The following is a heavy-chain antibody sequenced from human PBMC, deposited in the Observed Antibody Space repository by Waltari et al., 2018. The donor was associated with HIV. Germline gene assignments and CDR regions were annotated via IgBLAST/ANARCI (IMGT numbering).Heavy chain of an antibody. CDR2: IYPGDSDT. J-gene: IGHJ2*01. V-gene: IGHV5-51*03. CDR1: GYSFSSYW. Sequence: EVQLVQPGAELKKPGESLKISCKSFGYSFSSYWIAWVRQVPGKGLEWMGTIYPGDSDTRYSPSCQGQVTISVDKAANVAYLQWTTLKASDSALYYCARGDYGYSPLWYLDLWGRGTLVTVSS. CDR3: ARGDYGYSPLWYLDL. D-gene: IGHD3-16*01.